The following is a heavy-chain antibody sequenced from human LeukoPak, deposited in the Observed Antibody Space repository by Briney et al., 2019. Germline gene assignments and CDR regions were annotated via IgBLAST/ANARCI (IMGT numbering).Heavy chain of an antibody. V-gene: IGHV4-38-2*02. CDR1: GDSLVSGHY. D-gene: IGHD3-22*01. J-gene: IGHJ6*03. CDR3: ASRRYYYDSSGYYSRDYMDV. CDR2: VYHSGSI. Sequence: SETLSLTCTVSGDSLVSGHYWGWIRQPPGQGLEWVGSVYHSGSIYYNPSLKSRVIMSVDTSKNQFSLKLSSVTAADTAVYYCASRRYYYDSSGYYSRDYMDVWGKGTTVTVSS.